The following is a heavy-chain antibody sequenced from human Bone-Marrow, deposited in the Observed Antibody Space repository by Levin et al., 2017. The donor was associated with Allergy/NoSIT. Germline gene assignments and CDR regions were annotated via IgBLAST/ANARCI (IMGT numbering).Heavy chain of an antibody. D-gene: IGHD4-17*01. V-gene: IGHV5-10-1*01. CDR1: AYTFDDYW. CDR2: IDPSDSRA. J-gene: IGHJ4*02. Sequence: GASVKVSCQGSAYTFDDYWISWVRQMPGKGLEWMGKIDPSDSRAHYSASFQGHVTFSVDKSTSTAYLQWSSLKASDTAMYFCARHYGDLADYWGQGTLVTVSS. CDR3: ARHYGDLADY.